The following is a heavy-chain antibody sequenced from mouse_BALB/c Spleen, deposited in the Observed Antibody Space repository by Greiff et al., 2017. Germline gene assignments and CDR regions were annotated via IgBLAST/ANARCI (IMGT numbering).Heavy chain of an antibody. D-gene: IGHD2-4*01. CDR1: GYSFTGYY. Sequence: EVQLQQSGPELVKPGASVKISCKASGYSFTGYYMHWVKQSPENSLEWIGEINPSTGGTSYNQKFKGKATLTVDKSSSTAYMQLKSLTSEESAVYYCTRWRDYDGDFDVWGAGTTVTVSS. CDR2: INPSTGGT. J-gene: IGHJ1*01. V-gene: IGHV1-42*01. CDR3: TRWRDYDGDFDV.